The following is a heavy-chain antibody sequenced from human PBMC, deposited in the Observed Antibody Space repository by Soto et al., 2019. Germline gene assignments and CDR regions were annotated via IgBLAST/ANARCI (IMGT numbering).Heavy chain of an antibody. CDR1: GVTFSSYA. V-gene: IGHV3-23*01. CDR3: AKDPIVVVPAAKGADYYYSGMDV. Sequence: GGSLRLSCAASGVTFSSYAMSWVRQAPGKGLEWVSAISGSGGSTYYADSVKGRFTISRDNSKNTLYLQMNSLRAEDTAVYYCAKDPIVVVPAAKGADYYYSGMDVWGQGTTVTVSS. D-gene: IGHD2-2*01. J-gene: IGHJ6*02. CDR2: ISGSGGST.